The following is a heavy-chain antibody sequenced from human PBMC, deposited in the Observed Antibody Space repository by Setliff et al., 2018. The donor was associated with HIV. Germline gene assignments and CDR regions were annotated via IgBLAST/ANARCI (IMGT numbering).Heavy chain of an antibody. D-gene: IGHD2-15*01. Sequence: SVKVSCKVSGDTFRNYALNWVRQAPGQGLEWMGGIIPPVGAAVYAQHFQGRVTITADESTSTAFIELRTLRSEDTAIYYCASPNVGCSGGTCYAGSAFDYWGQGSQVTVSS. CDR2: IIPPVGAA. CDR3: ASPNVGCSGGTCYAGSAFDY. CDR1: GDTFRNYA. V-gene: IGHV1-69*13. J-gene: IGHJ4*02.